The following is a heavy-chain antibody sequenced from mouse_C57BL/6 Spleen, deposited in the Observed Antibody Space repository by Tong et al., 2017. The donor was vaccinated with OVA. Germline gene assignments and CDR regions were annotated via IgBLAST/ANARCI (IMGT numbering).Heavy chain of an antibody. J-gene: IGHJ1*03. CDR3: ARNFDV. V-gene: IGHV5-17*01. Sequence: EVQLQESGGGLVKPRGSLKLSCAASGFTFSDYGMHWVRQAPEKGLEWVAYISSGSSTIYYADTVKGRFTISRDNAKNTLFLQMTSLRSEDTAMYYCARNFDVWGTGTTVTVSS. CDR2: ISSGSSTI. CDR1: GFTFSDYG.